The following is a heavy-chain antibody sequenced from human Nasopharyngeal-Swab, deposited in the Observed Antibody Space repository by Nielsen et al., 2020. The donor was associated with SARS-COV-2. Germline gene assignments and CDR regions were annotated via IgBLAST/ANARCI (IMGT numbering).Heavy chain of an antibody. CDR2: LDPEDGET. J-gene: IGHJ6*02. Sequence: ASVKVSCKVSGYTLTELSMHWVRQAPGKGLEWMGGLDPEDGETIYAQKFQGRVTMTEDTSTDTAYMELSSLRSEDTAVYYCATGPAVADQYYYYYGMDVWGQGTTVTVSS. D-gene: IGHD6-19*01. CDR1: GYTLTELS. CDR3: ATGPAVADQYYYYYGMDV. V-gene: IGHV1-24*01.